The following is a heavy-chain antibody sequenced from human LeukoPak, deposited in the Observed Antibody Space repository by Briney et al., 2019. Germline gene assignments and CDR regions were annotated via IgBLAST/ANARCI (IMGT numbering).Heavy chain of an antibody. V-gene: IGHV3-30*02. CDR2: IRYDGSNK. CDR1: GFTFSSYG. CDR3: ARDPHHILAFMDV. D-gene: IGHD3-9*01. Sequence: SGGSLRLSCAASGFTFSSYGMHWVRQAPGKGLEWVAFIRYDGSNKYYADSVKGRFTISRDNAKNSLYLQMNSLRAEDTAVYYCARDPHHILAFMDVWGKGTTVTISS. J-gene: IGHJ6*03.